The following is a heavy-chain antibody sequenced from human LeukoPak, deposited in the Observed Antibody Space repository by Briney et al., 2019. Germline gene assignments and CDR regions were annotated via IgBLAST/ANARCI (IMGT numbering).Heavy chain of an antibody. Sequence: WETLSLTSTVSGGSMSDYYWTWIRQPPGKGLEWIGYISYSGSTSSHPALKSRVTISLDTSKNQFSLKLTSVTAADTAVYYCVRGYSGYPYYLDYWGQGTLVTVSS. J-gene: IGHJ4*02. CDR2: ISYSGST. CDR1: GGSMSDYY. CDR3: VRGYSGYPYYLDY. D-gene: IGHD5-12*01. V-gene: IGHV4-59*08.